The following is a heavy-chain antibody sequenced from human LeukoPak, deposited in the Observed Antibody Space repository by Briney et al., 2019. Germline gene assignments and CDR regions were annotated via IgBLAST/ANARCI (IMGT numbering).Heavy chain of an antibody. J-gene: IGHJ4*02. CDR1: GRSISSSSYY. CDR2: IYYSGST. D-gene: IGHD4-17*01. Sequence: SETLSLTCTVSGRSISSSSYYWGWLRQPPGKGLEGIGSIYYSGSTYYNPSLKRRVTISVDTSKNQFSMKLSSVTAADTAVYYCARLNYGDYGGDLNYWGQGTLVTVSS. V-gene: IGHV4-39*07. CDR3: ARLNYGDYGGDLNY.